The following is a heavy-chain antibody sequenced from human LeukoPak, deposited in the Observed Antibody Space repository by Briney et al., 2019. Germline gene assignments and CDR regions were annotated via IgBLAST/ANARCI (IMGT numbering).Heavy chain of an antibody. CDR3: ARGDFWSGHYNWFDP. D-gene: IGHD3-3*01. J-gene: IGHJ5*02. CDR2: IYHSGST. V-gene: IGHV4-30-2*01. Sequence: SETLSLTCAVSGGSISSGGYSWSWIRQPPGKGLEWIGYIYHSGSTYYNPSLKSRVTISVDRSKNQFSLKLSSVTAADTAVYYCARGDFWSGHYNWFDPWGQGTLVTVSS. CDR1: GGSISSGGYS.